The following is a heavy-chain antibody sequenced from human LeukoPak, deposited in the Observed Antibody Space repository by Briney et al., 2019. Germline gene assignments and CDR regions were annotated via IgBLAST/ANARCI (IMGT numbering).Heavy chain of an antibody. J-gene: IGHJ4*01. D-gene: IGHD6-19*01. CDR3: AGRTVVPGTLEF. CDR2: ISSSGATT. CDR1: GITFGSSS. Sequence: GWSLRLSCAASGITFGSSSMSWVRQAPGKGLEWVAGISSSGATTYYADSLKGRFTISRDNSKNTLYLQMNSLRAEDTAVYYCAGRTVVPGTLEFWGQGILVTVSS. V-gene: IGHV3-23*01.